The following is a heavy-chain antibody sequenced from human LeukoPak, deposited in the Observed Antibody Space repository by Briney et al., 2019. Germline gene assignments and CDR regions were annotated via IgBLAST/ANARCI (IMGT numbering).Heavy chain of an antibody. CDR1: GYTFTGYY. D-gene: IGHD2-2*02. CDR2: INPNSGGT. J-gene: IGHJ5*02. Sequence: ASVKVSFKASGYTFTGYYMHWVRQAPGQGLEWMGWINPNSGGTNYAQKFQGRVTMTRDTSISTAYMELSRLRSDDTAVYYCARGYCSSTSCYIWFDPWGQGTLVTVSS. CDR3: ARGYCSSTSCYIWFDP. V-gene: IGHV1-2*02.